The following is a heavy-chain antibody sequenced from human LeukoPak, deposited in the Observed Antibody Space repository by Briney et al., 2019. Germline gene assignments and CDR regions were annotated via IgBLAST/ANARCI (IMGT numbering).Heavy chain of an antibody. CDR1: GSISGYY. V-gene: IGHV4-4*09. D-gene: IGHD2-2*01. J-gene: IGHJ3*02. Sequence: PSETLSLTCTVSGSISGYYWSWIRQPPGKGLEWIGYIYTSGSTNYNPSLESRVTISVDTSKNQFSLDLSSVTAADTVVYYCARQKCTSASGLTKNAFDIWGQGTMVTVSS. CDR3: ARQKCTSASGLTKNAFDI. CDR2: IYTSGST.